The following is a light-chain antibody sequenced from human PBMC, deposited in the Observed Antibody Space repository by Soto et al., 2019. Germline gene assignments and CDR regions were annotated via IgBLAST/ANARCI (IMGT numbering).Light chain of an antibody. CDR2: AAS. J-gene: IGKJ1*01. CDR1: QTVSNNY. CDR3: QQYSSPPQT. Sequence: IVLTQSPGTLSLSPGERATLFCRASQTVSNNYLAWYQQRPGQAPRLLIFAASNRATGIPDRFSGSGSGTDFTLTISRLEPEDFAMYFCQQYSSPPQTFGQGTKVDIK. V-gene: IGKV3-20*01.